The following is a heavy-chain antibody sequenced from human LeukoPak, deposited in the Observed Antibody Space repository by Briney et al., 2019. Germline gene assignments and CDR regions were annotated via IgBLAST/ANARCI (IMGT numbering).Heavy chain of an antibody. CDR2: ISHDGTNK. Sequence: PGGSLRLSCAASGLAFSRYGMHWVRQAPGKGLEGVALISHDGTNKNHADSVKGRFTISRDNSNNTLYLQMSSLRPDDTAVYYCARGPGALDYWGQGTLVTVSS. D-gene: IGHD2-2*01. CDR1: GLAFSRYG. V-gene: IGHV3-30*03. J-gene: IGHJ4*02. CDR3: ARGPGALDY.